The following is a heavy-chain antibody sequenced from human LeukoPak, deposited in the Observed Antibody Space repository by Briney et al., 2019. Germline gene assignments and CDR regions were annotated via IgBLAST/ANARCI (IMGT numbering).Heavy chain of an antibody. Sequence: PGGSLRLSCAASGFTFSGSVLHWVRQSSGKGLEWVGQIDKKDKGYATATAYAASVKGRFTISRDDWINTAYLQMKSLKTEDTSLYFCTRHTGTYDWFSPWGRGRLVTASS. CDR3: TRHTGTYDWFSP. CDR2: IDKKDKGYATAT. D-gene: IGHD1-26*01. CDR1: GFTFSGSV. V-gene: IGHV3-73*01. J-gene: IGHJ5*02.